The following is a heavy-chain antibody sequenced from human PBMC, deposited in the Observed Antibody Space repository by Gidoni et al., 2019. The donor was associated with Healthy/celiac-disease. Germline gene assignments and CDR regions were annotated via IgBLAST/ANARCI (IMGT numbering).Heavy chain of an antibody. CDR1: GFTFSSYW. J-gene: IGHJ6*02. CDR3: AREPVLYYYGSGSLYGMDV. D-gene: IGHD3-10*01. CDR2: IKKDGSEK. V-gene: IGHV3-7*01. Sequence: EVQLVESGGGLVQPGGSLRLSCAASGFTFSSYWMSWVRQAPGKGLEWVANIKKDGSEKYYVDSVKGRFTISRDNAKNSLYLQMNSLRAEDTAVYYCAREPVLYYYGSGSLYGMDVWGQGTTVTVSS.